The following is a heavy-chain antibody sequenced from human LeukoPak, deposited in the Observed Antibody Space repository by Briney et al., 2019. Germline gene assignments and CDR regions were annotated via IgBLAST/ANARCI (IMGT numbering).Heavy chain of an antibody. J-gene: IGHJ6*02. D-gene: IGHD2-2*01. Sequence: GGSLRLSCAASGFTFSDYYMSWIRQAPGKGLEWVSYISSSGSTIYYADSVKGRFTISRDNAKNSLYLQMNSLRAEDTAVYYCARDQGYCSSTSCHYYGMDVWGQGTTVTVSS. CDR1: GFTFSDYY. V-gene: IGHV3-11*01. CDR3: ARDQGYCSSTSCHYYGMDV. CDR2: ISSSGSTI.